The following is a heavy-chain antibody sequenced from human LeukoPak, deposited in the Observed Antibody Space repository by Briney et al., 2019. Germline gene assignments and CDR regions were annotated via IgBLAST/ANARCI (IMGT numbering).Heavy chain of an antibody. D-gene: IGHD3-22*01. CDR3: ARRLMYYYDTSGYDVAFDI. CDR2: IYPGDSDT. V-gene: IGHV5-51*01. J-gene: IGHJ3*02. CDR1: GYSFTNYW. Sequence: GESLKISCKGSGYSFTNYWIGWGRQVPGKGLEWMGIIYPGDSDTTYSPSFQGQVTISADKSISATSLQWSSLKASDTAMYYCARRLMYYYDTSGYDVAFDIWGQGTMVTVSS.